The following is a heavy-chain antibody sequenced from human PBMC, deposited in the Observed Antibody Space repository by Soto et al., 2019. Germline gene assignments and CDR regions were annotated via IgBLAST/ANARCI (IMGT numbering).Heavy chain of an antibody. V-gene: IGHV1-46*01. D-gene: IGHD1-1*01. J-gene: IGHJ5*02. CDR1: GYTFTTSH. Sequence: ASVKVSCKASGYTFTTSHMHWLRQAPGQGLEWMAIIHPVAADTRYAQKFQGRLTTTADTSTSTAYMELSSLRSEDTAVYYCARDPMTTQLGFDPWGQGTLVTVSS. CDR2: IHPVAADT. CDR3: ARDPMTTQLGFDP.